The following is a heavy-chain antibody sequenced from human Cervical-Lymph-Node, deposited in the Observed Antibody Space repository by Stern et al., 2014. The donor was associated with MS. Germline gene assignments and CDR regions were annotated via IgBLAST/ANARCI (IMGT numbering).Heavy chain of an antibody. CDR1: GFTFTSSA. Sequence: QLVQSGPEVKKPGTSVKVSCKASGFTFTSSAMQWVRQAPGQRLEWIGWIVVGSGNTNSDKKFQDRVPLTSDKSTSKVLMAMRSLRSEDTAVYSCAVRYKWNYPQDNWGQGTLVTVSS. J-gene: IGHJ4*02. V-gene: IGHV1-58*02. CDR3: AVRYKWNYPQDN. CDR2: IVVGSGNT. D-gene: IGHD1-7*01.